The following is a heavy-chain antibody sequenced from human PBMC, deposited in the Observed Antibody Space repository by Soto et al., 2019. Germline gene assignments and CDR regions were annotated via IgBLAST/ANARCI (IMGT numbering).Heavy chain of an antibody. Sequence: QVQLVQSGAEVKKPGSSVKVSCKASGGTFSSYTISWVRQAPGQGLEWMGRIIPILGIANYAQKFQGRVTIHADKSTSTAFMELSSLRSEDTAVYYGAIVPAVATPKGGFQSYYYYGMDVWGQGTTVTVSS. V-gene: IGHV1-69*02. CDR1: GGTFSSYT. D-gene: IGHD5-12*01. J-gene: IGHJ6*02. CDR2: IIPILGIA. CDR3: AIVPAVATPKGGFQSYYYYGMDV.